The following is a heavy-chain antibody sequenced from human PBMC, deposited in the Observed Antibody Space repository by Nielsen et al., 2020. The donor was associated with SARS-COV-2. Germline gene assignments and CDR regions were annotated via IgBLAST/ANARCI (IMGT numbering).Heavy chain of an antibody. V-gene: IGHV7-4-1*02. J-gene: IGHJ5*02. CDR3: ARGRHARYCSGGSCIGSFDP. D-gene: IGHD2-15*01. Sequence: WVRQAPGQGLEWMGWINTNTGKPTYAQGFTGRFVFSLDISVSTAYLQISSLKAEDTAVYYCARGRHARYCSGGSCIGSFDPWGQGTLVTVSS. CDR2: INTNTGKP.